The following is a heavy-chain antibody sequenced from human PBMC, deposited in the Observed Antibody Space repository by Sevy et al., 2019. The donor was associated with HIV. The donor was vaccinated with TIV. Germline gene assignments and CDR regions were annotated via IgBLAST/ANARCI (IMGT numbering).Heavy chain of an antibody. CDR3: ARKVGDM. D-gene: IGHD1-26*01. Sequence: GGSLRLSCAASGFTFSSHGMHWVRQAPGKGLEWVANIKQDGSQKYFVDSVKGRFTISRDNAKNSLYLQMDNLRAEDTAVYYCARKVGDMWGQGTMVTVSS. CDR2: IKQDGSQK. J-gene: IGHJ3*01. CDR1: GFTFSSHG. V-gene: IGHV3-7*01.